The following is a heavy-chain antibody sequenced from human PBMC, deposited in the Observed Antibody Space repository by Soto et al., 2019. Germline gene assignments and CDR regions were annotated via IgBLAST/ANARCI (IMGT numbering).Heavy chain of an antibody. V-gene: IGHV1-8*01. CDR3: ARKARYCSSTSGAPAHYYYYYMDV. D-gene: IGHD2-2*01. CDR1: GYTFTSYD. CDR2: MNPNSGNT. J-gene: IGHJ6*03. Sequence: ASVKVSCKASGYTFTSYDINWVRQATGQGLEWMGWMNPNSGNTGYAQKFQGRVTMTRNTSISTAYMELSSLRSEDTAVYYCARKARYCSSTSGAPAHYYYYYMDVWGQGTTVTVAS.